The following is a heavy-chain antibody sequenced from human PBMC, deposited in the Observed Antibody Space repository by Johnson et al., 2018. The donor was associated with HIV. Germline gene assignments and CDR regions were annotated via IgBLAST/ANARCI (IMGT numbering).Heavy chain of an antibody. Sequence: VQLVESGGGVVQPGRSLRLSCAASGFTFSGYGMHWVRQAPGKGLAWVAVIWYDGSNEHSADSVKGRFTISRDNSKNTLYLQMSSLRAEDTAVYYCVRRFFDSSAFDIWGQGTLVTVSS. CDR3: VRRFFDSSAFDI. CDR1: GFTFSGYG. D-gene: IGHD3-22*01. CDR2: IWYDGSNE. J-gene: IGHJ3*02. V-gene: IGHV3-33*08.